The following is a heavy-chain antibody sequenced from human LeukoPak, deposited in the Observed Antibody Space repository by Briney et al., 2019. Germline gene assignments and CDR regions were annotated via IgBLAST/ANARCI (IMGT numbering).Heavy chain of an antibody. CDR1: GFTFDDYA. V-gene: IGHV3-43*02. CDR3: AKDKTGGSYQYYFDY. CDR2: ISGDGGST. D-gene: IGHD1-26*01. J-gene: IGHJ4*02. Sequence: PGGSLRLSCAASGFTFDDYAMHWVRQAPGKGLEWVSLISGDGGSTYYADSVKGRFTISRDNSKNSLYLQMKSLRTEDTALYYCAKDKTGGSYQYYFDYWGQGTLVTVSS.